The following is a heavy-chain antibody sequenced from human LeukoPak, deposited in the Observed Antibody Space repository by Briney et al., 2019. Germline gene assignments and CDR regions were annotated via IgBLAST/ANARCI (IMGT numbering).Heavy chain of an antibody. J-gene: IGHJ3*02. Sequence: GGSLRLSCAASGFAFNNYAMSWVRQAPGKGLEWVSYISSSSSYTNYADSVKGRFTISRDNAKNSLYLQMNSLRAEDTAVYYCARAGSYFDLDAFDIWGQGTMVTVSS. CDR1: GFAFNNYA. V-gene: IGHV3-11*06. CDR3: ARAGSYFDLDAFDI. CDR2: ISSSSSYT. D-gene: IGHD3-9*01.